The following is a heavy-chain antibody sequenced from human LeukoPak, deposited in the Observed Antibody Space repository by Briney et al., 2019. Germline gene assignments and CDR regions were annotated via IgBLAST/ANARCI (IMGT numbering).Heavy chain of an antibody. CDR3: ARGSDYYDSSGLNYFDY. V-gene: IGHV4-30-4*01. Sequence: SETLSLTCTVSGGSISSGDYYWSWIRQPPGKGLEWIMYIYYSGSTYYNPSLKSRVTISVDTSKNQFSLKLSSVTAADTAVYYCARGSDYYDSSGLNYFDYWGQGTLVTVSS. D-gene: IGHD3-22*01. CDR2: IYYSGST. J-gene: IGHJ4*02. CDR1: GGSISSGDYY.